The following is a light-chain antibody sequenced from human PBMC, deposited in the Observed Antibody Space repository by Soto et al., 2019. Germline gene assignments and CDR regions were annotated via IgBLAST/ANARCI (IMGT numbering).Light chain of an antibody. J-gene: IGKJ4*02. CDR2: DAS. CDR3: QQYHSYPLT. Sequence: DIQMTQSPSTLPASVGDRVTITCRASQSIITWLAWFQQAPGKAPKILISDASRWKIGVPTRFSGSGSGTEFTLTISSLQPDDFAAYYCQQYHSYPLTFGGGTKVEI. V-gene: IGKV1-5*01. CDR1: QSIITW.